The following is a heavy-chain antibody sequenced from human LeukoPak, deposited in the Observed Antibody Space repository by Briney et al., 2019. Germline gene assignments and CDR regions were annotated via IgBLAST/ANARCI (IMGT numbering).Heavy chain of an antibody. J-gene: IGHJ4*02. D-gene: IGHD2-15*01. V-gene: IGHV3-48*01. CDR2: SGGSTT. Sequence: GGSLRLSCAASGFTFSDSGMYWVRQAPGKGLEWVSFSGGSTTYYANSVKGRFTVSRDNARNLLYLQMNSLRAEDTAVYYCARDNHRYCSGGSCWYYFDYWGQGTLVTVSS. CDR1: GFTFSDSG. CDR3: ARDNHRYCSGGSCWYYFDY.